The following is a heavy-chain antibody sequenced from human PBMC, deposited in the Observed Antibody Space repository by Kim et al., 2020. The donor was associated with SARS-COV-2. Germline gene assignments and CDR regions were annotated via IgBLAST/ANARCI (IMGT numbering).Heavy chain of an antibody. J-gene: IGHJ4*02. D-gene: IGHD6-13*01. CDR3: ARHRLGSSWYYFYY. Sequence: NPSLKSRVTLSVDTSKNQFSLQLTSVTAADTAVYYCARHRLGSSWYYFYYWGQGTLVTVSS. V-gene: IGHV4-39*01.